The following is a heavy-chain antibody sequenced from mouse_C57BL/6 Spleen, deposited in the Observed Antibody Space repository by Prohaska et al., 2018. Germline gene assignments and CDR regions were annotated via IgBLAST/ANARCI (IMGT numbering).Heavy chain of an antibody. CDR3: ASFDYGRVAY. CDR1: GYTFSLYC. V-gene: IGHV1-69*01. CDR2: LDPSDSYT. J-gene: IGHJ3*01. Sequence: VQLHPPLAELVIPVPSVKLSCNASGYTFSLYCMHWVSQIPVHSLAWLGELDPSDSYTNYNQKFKGKDTVAVEKSSSTAYMQLSSLTSEESAVYYGASFDYGRVAYWGQGTLVTVAA. D-gene: IGHD2-4*01.